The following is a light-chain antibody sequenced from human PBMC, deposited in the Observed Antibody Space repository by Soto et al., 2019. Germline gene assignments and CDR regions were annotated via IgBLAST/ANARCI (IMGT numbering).Light chain of an antibody. Sequence: DIQMTQSPSSLSASVGDRVTITCRASQSISSYLNWYQQKPGKAPNLLIYAASSLQSGAPSRFSGSGSGTDFTLTISNHYPEDFATYYGQQLYNNPYTVGPATKVDIK. V-gene: IGKV1-39*01. CDR2: AAS. CDR1: QSISSY. J-gene: IGKJ3*01. CDR3: QQLYNNPYT.